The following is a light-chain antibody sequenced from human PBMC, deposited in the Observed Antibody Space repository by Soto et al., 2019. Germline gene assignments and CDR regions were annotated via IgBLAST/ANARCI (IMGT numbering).Light chain of an antibody. Sequence: QSVLTQPPSVSGAPGQRVTISCTGSSSNIGAGYGVHWYQQLPGIAPKLLVYGNTNRPSGVPDRFSGSKSATSASLAITGLQAEDEADYYCQSFDSTVSGSVFGGGTKLTVL. V-gene: IGLV1-40*01. CDR3: QSFDSTVSGSV. CDR2: GNT. CDR1: SSNIGAGYG. J-gene: IGLJ2*01.